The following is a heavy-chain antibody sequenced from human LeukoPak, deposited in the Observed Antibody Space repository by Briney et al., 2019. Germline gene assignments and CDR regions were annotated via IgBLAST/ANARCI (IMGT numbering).Heavy chain of an antibody. Sequence: GGSLRLSCAASGFFFNTYWMHWVRQAPGKGVVWVSRINSDGSKTSHADSVKGRFTISRDNAKNTLYLQMNGLRAEDTAVYYCAREGSLEYYFDYWGRGTLVTVSS. CDR1: GFFFNTYW. V-gene: IGHV3-74*01. D-gene: IGHD3-10*01. CDR2: INSDGSKT. J-gene: IGHJ4*02. CDR3: AREGSLEYYFDY.